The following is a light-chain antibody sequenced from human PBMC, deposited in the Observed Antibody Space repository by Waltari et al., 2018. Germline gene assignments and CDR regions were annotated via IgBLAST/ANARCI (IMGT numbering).Light chain of an antibody. J-gene: IGKJ1*01. Sequence: EIVLTQSPGTASLTPGESVTLPFRASQSVGSSSLAWYQQKPGQAPRLVLYRASRRATGIPDMFSGRWSGTDFSLSISRLEPDDVAVYYCQQHGTLPATFGQGTKVELK. CDR1: QSVGSSS. CDR2: RAS. CDR3: QQHGTLPAT. V-gene: IGKV3-20*01.